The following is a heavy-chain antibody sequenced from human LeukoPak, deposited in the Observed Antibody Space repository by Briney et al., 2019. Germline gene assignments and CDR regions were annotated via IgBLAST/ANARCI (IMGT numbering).Heavy chain of an antibody. CDR3: ARDCDFVRLGELSLYP. CDR1: GYTFTSYY. CDR2: INPSGGST. Sequence: GASVKVSCKASGYTFTSYYMHWVRQAPGQGLEWMGIINPSGGSTSYAQKFQGRVTMTRDTSTSTVYMELSSLRSEDTAVYYCARDCDFVRLGELSLYPRGQGTLVTVSS. D-gene: IGHD3-16*02. J-gene: IGHJ5*02. V-gene: IGHV1-46*01.